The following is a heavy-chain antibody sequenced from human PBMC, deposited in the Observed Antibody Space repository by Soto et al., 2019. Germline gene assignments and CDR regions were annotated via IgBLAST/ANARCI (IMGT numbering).Heavy chain of an antibody. CDR3: ARDKRDLRFLEWSYYFDY. V-gene: IGHV3-30*03. D-gene: IGHD3-3*01. CDR1: GFIFSSYG. Sequence: GGSLRLSCAASGFIFSSYGMHWVRQAPGKGLEWVAVISYDGSNKYYADSVKGRFTISRDNSKNTLYLQLNSLRAEDTAVYYCARDKRDLRFLEWSYYFDYWGQGTLVTVSS. CDR2: ISYDGSNK. J-gene: IGHJ4*02.